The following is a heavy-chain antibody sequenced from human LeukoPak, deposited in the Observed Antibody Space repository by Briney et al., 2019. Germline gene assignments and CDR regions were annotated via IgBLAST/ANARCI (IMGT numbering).Heavy chain of an antibody. Sequence: PSETLSLTCTVSGGSISSSSYYWGWIRQPPGKGLEWIGSIYYSGSTYYNPSLKSRVTISVDTSKNQFSLKLSSVTAADTAVYYCARTSDYYSPAFDLWGQGTMVTVSS. V-gene: IGHV4-39*07. CDR1: GGSISSSSYY. J-gene: IGHJ3*01. CDR3: ARTSDYYSPAFDL. CDR2: IYYSGST. D-gene: IGHD3-3*01.